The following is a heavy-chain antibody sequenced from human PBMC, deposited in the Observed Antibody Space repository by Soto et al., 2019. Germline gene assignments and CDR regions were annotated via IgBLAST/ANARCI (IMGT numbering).Heavy chain of an antibody. D-gene: IGHD2-8*01. CDR2: IFSSDDK. J-gene: IGHJ4*02. Sequence: QVTLKESGPVLVKPTDTLTLTCTVSGFSLTNVRVGVSWIRQPPGKALEWLAHIFSSDDKSYNSSLRSRLTISRDTSKSQVVLIMTNMDPVDTATYYCARREGGHLYDYWDQGTLVTVSS. CDR3: ARREGGHLYDY. V-gene: IGHV2-26*01. CDR1: GFSLTNVRVG.